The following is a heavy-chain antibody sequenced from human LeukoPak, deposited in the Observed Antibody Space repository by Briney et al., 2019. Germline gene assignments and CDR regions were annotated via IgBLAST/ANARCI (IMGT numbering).Heavy chain of an antibody. CDR3: ARDVDTAMANFDY. CDR2: IWYDGSNK. J-gene: IGHJ4*02. D-gene: IGHD5-18*01. Sequence: QPGRSLRLSCAASGFTFSSYGMHWVRQAPGKGLEWVAVIWYDGSNKYYADSVKGRFTISRDNSKNTLYLQMNSLRAEDTAVYYCARDVDTAMANFDYWGQGTLVTVSS. CDR1: GFTFSSYG. V-gene: IGHV3-33*01.